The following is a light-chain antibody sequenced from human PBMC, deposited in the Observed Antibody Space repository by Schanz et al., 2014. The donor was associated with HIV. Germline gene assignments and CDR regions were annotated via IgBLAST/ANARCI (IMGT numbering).Light chain of an antibody. V-gene: IGLV2-14*03. CDR3: SSYTSSSTLGV. J-gene: IGLJ3*02. CDR1: ESDVGGYNY. CDR2: DVT. Sequence: QSVLTQPASVSGTPGQSITISCTGSESDVGGYNYVSWHQQHPGKAPKLMIYDVTDRPSGVSNRFSGSKSGNTASLTISGLQAEDEADYYCSSYTSSSTLGVFGGGTKLTVL.